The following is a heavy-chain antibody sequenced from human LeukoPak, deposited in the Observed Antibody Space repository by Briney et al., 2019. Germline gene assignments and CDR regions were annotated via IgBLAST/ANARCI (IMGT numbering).Heavy chain of an antibody. D-gene: IGHD1-26*01. V-gene: IGHV3-33*01. CDR2: IWYDGSKT. CDR3: ARERGPSSSGGYFVDS. Sequence: GGSLRLSCAASGFTFNSYGMHWVRQAPGKGLEWVAIIWYDGSKTYHSDSVKGRFTISRDNSKNTLFLQMNSLTADDTAVYYCARERGPSSSGGYFVDSWGQGTLVTVSS. CDR1: GFTFNSYG. J-gene: IGHJ4*02.